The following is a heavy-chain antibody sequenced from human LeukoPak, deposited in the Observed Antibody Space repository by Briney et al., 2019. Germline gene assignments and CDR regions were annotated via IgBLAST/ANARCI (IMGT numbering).Heavy chain of an antibody. D-gene: IGHD3-10*01. CDR3: AREAPQSSGSYDY. V-gene: IGHV1-46*01. Sequence: GASVKVSCKASGYTFSNYYLHWVRQAPGQGLEWMGLINPTAGNTYYAQRFQGRVTITADKSTSTAYMELSSLRSEDTAVYYCAREAPQSSGSYDYWGQGTLVTVSS. J-gene: IGHJ4*02. CDR1: GYTFSNYY. CDR2: INPTAGNT.